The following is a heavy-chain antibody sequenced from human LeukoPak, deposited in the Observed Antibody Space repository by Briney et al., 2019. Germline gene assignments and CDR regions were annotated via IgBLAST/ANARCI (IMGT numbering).Heavy chain of an antibody. V-gene: IGHV4-39*07. CDR1: GGSISSSSYY. CDR3: ARGWIDAPNWFDP. CDR2: IYHSGST. Sequence: SETLSLTCTVSGGSISSSSYYWGWIRQPPGKGLEWIGSIYHSGSTYYNPSLKSRATISMDTSKNQFSLKLTSVTAADTAVYYCARGWIDAPNWFDPWGQGTLVTVSS. D-gene: IGHD2-2*01. J-gene: IGHJ5*02.